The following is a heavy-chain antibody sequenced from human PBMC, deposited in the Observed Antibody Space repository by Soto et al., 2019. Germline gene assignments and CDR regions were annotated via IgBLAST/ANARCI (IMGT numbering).Heavy chain of an antibody. CDR3: ARVALFRGVMSYYYYGMDV. Sequence: QVQLQESGPGLVKPSQTLSLTCTVSGGSISSGDYYWSWIRQPPGKGLEWIGYIYYSGSTYYNPSHKGRVTISVDTSKTQFSLKLSSVTAAATAVYYCARVALFRGVMSYYYYGMDVWGQRTTVTVSS. D-gene: IGHD3-16*01. J-gene: IGHJ6*02. CDR2: IYYSGST. V-gene: IGHV4-30-4*01. CDR1: GGSISSGDYY.